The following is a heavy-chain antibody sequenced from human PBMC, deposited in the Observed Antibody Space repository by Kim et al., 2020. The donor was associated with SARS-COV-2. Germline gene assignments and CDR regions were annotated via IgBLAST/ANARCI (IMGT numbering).Heavy chain of an antibody. CDR1: GGSFSGYF. CDR3: ARGGEIDYGDYSFDY. J-gene: IGHJ4*02. D-gene: IGHD4-17*01. CDR2: INHSGST. V-gene: IGHV4-34*01. Sequence: SETLSLTCAVYGGSFSGYFWSWIRQPPGKGLEWIGEINHSGSTNYNPSLKSRVTISVDTSKNQFSLKLSSVTAADTAVYYCARGGEIDYGDYSFDYWGQG.